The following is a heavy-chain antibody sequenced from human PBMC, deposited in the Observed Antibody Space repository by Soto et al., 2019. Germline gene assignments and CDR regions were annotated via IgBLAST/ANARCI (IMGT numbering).Heavy chain of an antibody. CDR2: IYSGGST. Sequence: SETRSLTCTVSGGFVNSDTHSWSWIRQTPGKRVEWIGFIYSGGSTKNPSLRSRVTMSVDTSKNQFSLKLRSVIVADTAVYRCARFVRSFSATTCSTRADVWGQGITVT. CDR3: ARFVRSFSATTCSTRADV. D-gene: IGHD2-15*01. V-gene: IGHV4-61*01. CDR1: GGFVNSDTHS. J-gene: IGHJ6*02.